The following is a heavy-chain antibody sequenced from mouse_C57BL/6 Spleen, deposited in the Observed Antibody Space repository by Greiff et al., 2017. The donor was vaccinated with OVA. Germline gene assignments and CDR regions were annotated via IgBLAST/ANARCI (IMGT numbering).Heavy chain of an antibody. CDR1: GYTFTSYG. CDR3: ARISLGLYYFDY. J-gene: IGHJ2*01. D-gene: IGHD4-1*01. CDR2: IYPRSGNT. V-gene: IGHV1-81*01. Sequence: QVQLQQSGAELARPGASVKLSCKASGYTFTSYGISWVKQRTGQGLEWIGEIYPRSGNTYYNEKFKGKATLTADKSSSTAYMELRSLTSEDSAVYFCARISLGLYYFDYWGQGTTLTVSS.